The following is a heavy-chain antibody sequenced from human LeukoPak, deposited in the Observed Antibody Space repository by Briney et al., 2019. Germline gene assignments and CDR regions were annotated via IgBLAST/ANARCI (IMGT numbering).Heavy chain of an antibody. CDR3: ARVVCGFGQLGPRCYFDY. Sequence: PGGSLRLSCAASGFTFSDYYMSWIRQAPGKGLEWVSYISSSGSTIYYADSVKGRFTISMDNAKNSLYLQMNSLRAEDTAVYYCARVVCGFGQLGPRCYFDYWGQGTLVTVSS. V-gene: IGHV3-11*01. CDR1: GFTFSDYY. CDR2: ISSSGSTI. J-gene: IGHJ4*02. D-gene: IGHD2-2*01.